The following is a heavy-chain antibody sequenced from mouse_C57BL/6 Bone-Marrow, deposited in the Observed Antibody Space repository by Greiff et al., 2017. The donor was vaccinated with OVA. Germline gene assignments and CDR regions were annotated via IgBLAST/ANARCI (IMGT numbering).Heavy chain of an antibody. J-gene: IGHJ2*02. CDR3: AKEGILYDKDYYYFDY. D-gene: IGHD2-3*01. CDR1: GYTFTGYW. V-gene: IGHV1-9*01. CDR2: ILPGSGST. Sequence: QVQLQQSGAELMKPGASVKLSCKATGYTFTGYWIEWVKQRPGHGLEWIGEILPGSGSTNYNEKFKGKATFTADTSSNTAYMQLSSLTTEDSAMYYCAKEGILYDKDYYYFDYWGQGTSLTVSS.